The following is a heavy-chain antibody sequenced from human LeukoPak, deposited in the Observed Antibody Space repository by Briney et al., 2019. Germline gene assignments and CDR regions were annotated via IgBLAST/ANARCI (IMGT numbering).Heavy chain of an antibody. Sequence: GGSLRLSCVATRFTHIWYFLGWVRQAPGKGLEWVSAISGSDGRTYSADSVKGRLTNSRDNYKNTLSLQMNRLRAEDTAVDYCAKRRNGLSLDEAVRGAFDYGGQGTLVTASS. V-gene: IGHV3-23*01. D-gene: IGHD3-10*01. J-gene: IGHJ4*02. CDR2: ISGSDGRT. CDR3: AKRRNGLSLDEAVRGAFDY. CDR1: RFTHIWYF.